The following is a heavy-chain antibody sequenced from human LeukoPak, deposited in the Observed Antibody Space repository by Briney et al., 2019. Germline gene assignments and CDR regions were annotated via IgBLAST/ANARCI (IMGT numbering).Heavy chain of an antibody. V-gene: IGHV4-30-4*01. Sequence: SQTLSLTCTVSNGSISSGDYYWNWIRQPPGKGLEWIGYIYYSGTTYFNPSLKSRVTISIDTSKNQFALKLTSVTAADTAVYYCARDRATAMFDYWAQGTLVTVSS. J-gene: IGHJ4*02. D-gene: IGHD5-18*01. CDR3: ARDRATAMFDY. CDR2: IYYSGTT. CDR1: NGSISSGDYY.